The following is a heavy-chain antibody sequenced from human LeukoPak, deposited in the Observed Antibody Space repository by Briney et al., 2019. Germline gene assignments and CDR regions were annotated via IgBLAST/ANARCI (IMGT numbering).Heavy chain of an antibody. CDR2: ISAYNGNT. J-gene: IGHJ4*02. D-gene: IGHD6-13*01. V-gene: IGHV1-18*04. CDR1: VVTFAGYY. Sequence: ASVKVSCKASVVTFAGYYMHWVRQAPGKGLEWMGWISAYNGNTNYAQKLQGRVTMTTDTSTSTAYMELRSLRSDDTAVYYCARDLGYSSSWYGRPDYWGQGTLVTVSS. CDR3: ARDLGYSSSWYGRPDY.